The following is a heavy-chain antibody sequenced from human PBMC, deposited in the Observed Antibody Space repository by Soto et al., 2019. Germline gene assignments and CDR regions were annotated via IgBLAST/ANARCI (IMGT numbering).Heavy chain of an antibody. CDR2: IDPSDSYT. J-gene: IGHJ3*02. D-gene: IGHD3-22*01. CDR1: GYSFTSYL. Sequence: GESLKISCKGSGYSFTSYLISWVRQMPGKGLEWMGRIDPSDSYTNYSPSFQGHVTISADKSISTAYLQWSSLKASDTAMYYCARPYTYYYDSSGYYGAFDIWGQGTMVTVSS. V-gene: IGHV5-10-1*01. CDR3: ARPYTYYYDSSGYYGAFDI.